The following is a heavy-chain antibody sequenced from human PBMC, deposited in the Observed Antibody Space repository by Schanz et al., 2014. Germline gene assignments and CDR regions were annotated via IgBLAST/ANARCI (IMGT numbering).Heavy chain of an antibody. CDR3: ARVDSGYDPHLYYYYYYMDV. CDR1: GFNFYTSA. V-gene: IGHV3-23*04. Sequence: EVRLVESGGGLVQPGGSLRLSCVASGFNFYTSAMTWVRQAPGKGLEWVSVISARGEVSKYSDSVKGRFIVSRDNSRATLFLQMDSLRAADTAFYYCARVDSGYDPHLYYYYYYMDVWGKGTTVTVSS. J-gene: IGHJ6*03. D-gene: IGHD5-12*01. CDR2: ISARGEVS.